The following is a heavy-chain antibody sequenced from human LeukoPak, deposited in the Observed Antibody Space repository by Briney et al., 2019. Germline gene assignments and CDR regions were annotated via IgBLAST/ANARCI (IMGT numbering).Heavy chain of an antibody. CDR1: GFTFSSYE. J-gene: IGHJ3*02. CDR2: ISSSGSTI. V-gene: IGHV3-48*03. Sequence: PGGSLRLSCAASGFTFSSYEMNWVRQAPGKGLEWVPYISSSGSTIYYADSVKGRFTISRDNAKNSLYLQMNSLRAEDTAVYYCARSGGGITIFGVRPIWGQGTMVTVSS. CDR3: ARSGGGITIFGVRPI. D-gene: IGHD3-3*01.